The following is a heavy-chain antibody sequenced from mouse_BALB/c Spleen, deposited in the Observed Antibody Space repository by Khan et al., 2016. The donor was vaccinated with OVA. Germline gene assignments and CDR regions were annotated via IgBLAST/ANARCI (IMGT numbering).Heavy chain of an antibody. D-gene: IGHD2-14*01. CDR3: ARGWAAYYRNDGGAMEY. Sequence: QIQLVQSGPELKKPGETVRISCKASGYTFTTAGIQWVQKMPGKGLKWIGWINTHSGVPKYAEDFKGRFAFSLEISVNTAYLQITHLKNEDTATDCCARGWAAYYRNDGGAMEYWGQGTSVTVSS. CDR1: GYTFTTAG. J-gene: IGHJ4*01. CDR2: INTHSGVP. V-gene: IGHV9-4*02.